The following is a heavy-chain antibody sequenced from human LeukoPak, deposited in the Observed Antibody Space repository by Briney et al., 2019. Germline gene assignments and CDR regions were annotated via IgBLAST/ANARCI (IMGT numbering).Heavy chain of an antibody. CDR3: ARGIEDYDILTGFI. CDR1: GYTFTGYY. D-gene: IGHD3-9*01. Sequence: GASVKVSCKASGYTFTGYYMHWVRQAPGQGLEWMRRINPNSGGTNYAQKFQGRVTMTRDTSISTAYMELSRLRSDDTAVYYCARGIEDYDILTGFIWGQGTLVTVSS. CDR2: INPNSGGT. V-gene: IGHV1-2*06. J-gene: IGHJ4*02.